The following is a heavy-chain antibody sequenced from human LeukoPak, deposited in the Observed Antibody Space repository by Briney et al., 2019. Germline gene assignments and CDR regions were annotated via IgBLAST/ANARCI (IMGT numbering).Heavy chain of an antibody. J-gene: IGHJ5*02. D-gene: IGHD3/OR15-3a*01. Sequence: GRSLRLSCAASGFTFSSYDMHWVRQAPGKGPEWVAVLWYDGSQKYYADSVKGRFTVSRDNAKNTFFLQMRSLRVEDTAVYYCARDRDWDPWGQGTLVTVSS. CDR3: ARDRDWDP. CDR2: LWYDGSQK. CDR1: GFTFSSYD. V-gene: IGHV3-30*19.